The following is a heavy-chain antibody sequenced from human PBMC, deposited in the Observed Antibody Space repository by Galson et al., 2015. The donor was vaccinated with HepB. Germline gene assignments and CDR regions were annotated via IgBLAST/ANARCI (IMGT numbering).Heavy chain of an antibody. Sequence: SVKVSCKASGYTFTDYGVSWVRQAPGQGLEWMGWISAYNGRTNYAQNFQDRVTMATDTSTNTAYMELTSLRSDDTAVYYCARDRSSTSLWGQGTLATVSS. V-gene: IGHV1-18*01. D-gene: IGHD6-6*01. CDR2: ISAYNGRT. J-gene: IGHJ4*02. CDR1: GYTFTDYG. CDR3: ARDRSSTSL.